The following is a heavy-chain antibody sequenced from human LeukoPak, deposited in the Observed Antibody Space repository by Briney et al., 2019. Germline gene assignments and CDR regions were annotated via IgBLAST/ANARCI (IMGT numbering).Heavy chain of an antibody. J-gene: IGHJ4*02. V-gene: IGHV1-69*04. CDR1: GGTFSSYA. Sequence: SVKVSCKASGGTFSSYAISWVRQAPGQGLEWMGRIIPILGIANYAQKFQGRVTITADKSTSTAYMELSSLRSEDTAVYYCARDLPSPYDYVWGSYRYFDYWGQGTLVTVSS. CDR3: ARDLPSPYDYVWGSYRYFDY. D-gene: IGHD3-16*02. CDR2: IIPILGIA.